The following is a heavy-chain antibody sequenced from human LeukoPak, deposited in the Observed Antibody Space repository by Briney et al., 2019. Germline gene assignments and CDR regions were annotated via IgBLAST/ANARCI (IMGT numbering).Heavy chain of an antibody. J-gene: IGHJ4*02. CDR1: GFAFSSYA. CDR2: ISGSGGST. D-gene: IGHD6-19*01. V-gene: IGHV3-23*01. Sequence: GGSLRLSCAASGFAFSSYAMSWVRQAPGKGLEWVSAISGSGGSTYYADSVKGRFTISRDNSKNTLYLQMNSLRAEDTAVYYCAKDGDSSGWYGGYWGQGTLVTVSS. CDR3: AKDGDSSGWYGGY.